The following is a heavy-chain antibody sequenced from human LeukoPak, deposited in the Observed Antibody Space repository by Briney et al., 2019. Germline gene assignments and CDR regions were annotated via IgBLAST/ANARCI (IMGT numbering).Heavy chain of an antibody. CDR3: AATLLDSSGYYV. J-gene: IGHJ4*02. CDR2: FDSEDGET. D-gene: IGHD3-22*01. V-gene: IGHV1-24*01. CDR1: GYTLTELS. Sequence: ASVKASCKVSGYTLTELSMHWVRQAPGKGLEWMGGFDSEDGETIYAQKFQGRVTMTEDTSTDTAYMELGSLRSEDTAVYYCAATLLDSSGYYVWGQGTLVTVSS.